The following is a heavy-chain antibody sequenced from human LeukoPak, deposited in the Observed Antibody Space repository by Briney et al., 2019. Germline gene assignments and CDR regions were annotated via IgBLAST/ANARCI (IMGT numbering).Heavy chain of an antibody. J-gene: IGHJ4*02. Sequence: GGTLRLSCAASGFTFSRSGMSWVRQTPGKGLELVSAISGGGDSTYYADSVKGRFTISRDNSKNTLYLQMNSLRAEDTAVYYCAKDTLTMIVEHWGQGTLVTVSS. D-gene: IGHD3-22*01. CDR1: GFTFSRSG. CDR2: ISGGGDST. CDR3: AKDTLTMIVEH. V-gene: IGHV3-23*01.